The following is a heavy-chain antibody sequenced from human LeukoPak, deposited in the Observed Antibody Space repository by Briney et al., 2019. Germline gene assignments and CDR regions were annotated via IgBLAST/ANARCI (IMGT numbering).Heavy chain of an antibody. Sequence: PSETLSLTCTVSGGSISSYYWSWIRQPPGKGLVWIGYIYYSGSTNYNPSLKSRVTISVDTSKNQFSLKLSSVTAADTAVYYCARRGYSSSWYTADWYFDLWGRGTLVTVSS. J-gene: IGHJ2*01. CDR2: IYYSGST. D-gene: IGHD6-13*01. CDR3: ARRGYSSSWYTADWYFDL. V-gene: IGHV4-59*08. CDR1: GGSISSYY.